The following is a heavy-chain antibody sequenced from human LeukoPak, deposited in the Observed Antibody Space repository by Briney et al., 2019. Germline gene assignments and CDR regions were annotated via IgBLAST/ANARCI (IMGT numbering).Heavy chain of an antibody. D-gene: IGHD1-26*01. CDR1: GFTFSSYA. J-gene: IGHJ4*02. CDR3: ARDHAGATDGHY. Sequence: PGGSLRLAWAASGFTFSSYAMHWVRPAPGKGLEWVAVISYDGSNKYYADSVKGRFTISRDNSKNTLYLQMNSLGAEDTAVYYCARDHAGATDGHYWGQGTLVTVSS. CDR2: ISYDGSNK. V-gene: IGHV3-30-3*01.